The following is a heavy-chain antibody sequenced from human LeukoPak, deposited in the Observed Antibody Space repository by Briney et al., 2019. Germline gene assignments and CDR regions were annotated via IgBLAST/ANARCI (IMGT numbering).Heavy chain of an antibody. CDR2: IGGGDENT. D-gene: IGHD7-27*01. J-gene: IGHJ4*02. V-gene: IGHV3-23*01. CDR3: AKVLTGSQDY. CDR1: GFTFSSYA. Sequence: GGSLRLSCAASGFTFSSYAMSWVRQAPGKGLEWLSTIGGGDENTYYADSVRGRFTISRDNSKNTVYLQMKSLRAEDTAVYFCAKVLTGSQDYWGQGTLVAVSS.